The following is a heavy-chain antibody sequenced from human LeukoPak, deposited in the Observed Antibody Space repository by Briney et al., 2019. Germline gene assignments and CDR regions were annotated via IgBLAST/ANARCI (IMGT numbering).Heavy chain of an antibody. J-gene: IGHJ4*02. CDR1: GFTFSSYA. Sequence: GSLRLSCSASGFTFSSYAMSWVRQAPGEGLEGVSAISGSDGSTYYADSVKGRFTISRDNSKNTLYLQMNSLRAEDTAVYYCAKVLRGYSGYDYNYFDYWGQGTLVTVSS. V-gene: IGHV3-23*01. D-gene: IGHD5-12*01. CDR3: AKVLRGYSGYDYNYFDY. CDR2: ISGSDGST.